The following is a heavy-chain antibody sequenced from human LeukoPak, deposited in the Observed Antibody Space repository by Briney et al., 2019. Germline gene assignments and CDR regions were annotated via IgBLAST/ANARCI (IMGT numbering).Heavy chain of an antibody. CDR1: GGSISSYY. CDR2: IYYSGST. D-gene: IGHD2-15*01. CDR3: ARSGSYAAAGDY. V-gene: IGHV4-59*08. J-gene: IGHJ4*02. Sequence: SETLSLTCSVSGGSISSYYWSWMRQPPGKGLEGIGYIYYSGSTNYNPSLKSRVTISLDTSKNQFSLKLSSVTAADTAVYYCARSGSYAAAGDYWGQGTLVTVSS.